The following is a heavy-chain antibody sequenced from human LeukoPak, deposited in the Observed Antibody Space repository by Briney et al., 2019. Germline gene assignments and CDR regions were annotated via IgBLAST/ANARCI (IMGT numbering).Heavy chain of an antibody. V-gene: IGHV3-23*01. D-gene: IGHD6-13*01. CDR3: AIREPIGY. J-gene: IGHJ4*02. CDR1: GFSFANSV. Sequence: GRSLRLSCAASGFSFANSVISWIRQAPGKGPEWVSAISGSGDRTDYADSVRGRFTISRDNSKSTLYLQMNSLRVEDTAIYYCAIREPIGYWGQGSLVTVST. CDR2: ISGSGDRT.